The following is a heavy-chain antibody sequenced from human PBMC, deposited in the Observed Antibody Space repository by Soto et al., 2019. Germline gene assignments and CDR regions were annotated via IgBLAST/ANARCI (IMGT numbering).Heavy chain of an antibody. CDR3: AMSPGIAVAYDY. D-gene: IGHD6-19*01. CDR2: ISGYNGNT. V-gene: IGHV1-18*04. J-gene: IGHJ4*02. Sequence: GSVKVSCKACGYTFTSYGINLVRQAPGQGLEWMGWISGYNGNTNYAQKLQGRVTMTTDTSTSTAYMELRSLRSDDTAVYYCAMSPGIAVAYDYWGQGNLVTVSS. CDR1: GYTFTSYG.